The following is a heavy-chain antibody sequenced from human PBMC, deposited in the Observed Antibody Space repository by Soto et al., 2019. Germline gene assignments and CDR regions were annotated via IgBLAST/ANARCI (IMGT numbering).Heavy chain of an antibody. J-gene: IGHJ3*02. Sequence: SLRLSCAASGFTFSSYAMSWVRQAPGKGLEWVSAISGSGGSTYYADSVKGRFTISRDNSKNTLYLQMNSLRAEDTAVYYCAKDNQWLGAFDIWGQGTMVTVSS. CDR2: ISGSGGST. CDR1: GFTFSSYA. V-gene: IGHV3-23*01. D-gene: IGHD6-19*01. CDR3: AKDNQWLGAFDI.